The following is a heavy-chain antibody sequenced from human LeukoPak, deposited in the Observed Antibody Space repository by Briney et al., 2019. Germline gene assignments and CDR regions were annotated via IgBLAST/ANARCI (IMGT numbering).Heavy chain of an antibody. D-gene: IGHD6-19*01. J-gene: IGHJ4*02. Sequence: GGSLRLSCAASGFTFSSYSMHWVRQAPGKGLEWVAVIWYDGSNKYYADSVKGRFTISRDNSKNTLYLQMNSLRAEDTAVYYCAKPYSSGWYDYSDYWGQGTLVTVSS. CDR1: GFTFSSYS. CDR2: IWYDGSNK. CDR3: AKPYSSGWYDYSDY. V-gene: IGHV3-33*06.